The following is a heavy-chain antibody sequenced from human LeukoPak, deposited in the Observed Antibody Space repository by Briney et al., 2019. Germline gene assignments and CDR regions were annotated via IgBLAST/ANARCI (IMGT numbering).Heavy chain of an antibody. CDR2: ISSSSSYI. V-gene: IGHV3-21*01. J-gene: IGHJ4*02. CDR3: ARAPVTSCRGAYCYPFDY. D-gene: IGHD2-21*01. CDR1: GFTFSSYS. Sequence: PGGSLRLSCAASGFTFSSYSMNWVRQAPGKGLEWVSSISSSSSYIYYADSVKGRFTISRDNAKKSLYLQMNSLRAEDTAVYYCARAPVTSCRGAYCYPFDYWGQGTQVTVSS.